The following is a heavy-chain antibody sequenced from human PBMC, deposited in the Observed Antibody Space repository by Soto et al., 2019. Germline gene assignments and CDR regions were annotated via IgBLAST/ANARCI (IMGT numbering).Heavy chain of an antibody. V-gene: IGHV4-39*01. D-gene: IGHD1-1*01. J-gene: IGHJ4*02. CDR1: GGSISSTRYY. CDR2: TYYTGST. Sequence: ETLSLTCTVSGGSISSTRYYWGWIRQPPGKGLEWIGTTYYTGSTYYNPSLKSRVTISVDMSKNQFSLKVRSVTAADTAVYYCVSGPGTTADYWGQGTLVTVSS. CDR3: VSGPGTTADY.